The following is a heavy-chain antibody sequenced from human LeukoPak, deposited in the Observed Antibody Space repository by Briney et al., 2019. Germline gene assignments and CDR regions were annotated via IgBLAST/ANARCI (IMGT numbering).Heavy chain of an antibody. V-gene: IGHV1-8*01. CDR1: GYTFTSYD. CDR2: MNPNSGNT. CDR3: ARAHCTGGFCPALY. J-gene: IGHJ4*02. Sequence: ASVKVSCKASGYTFTSYDINWVRQAAGQGLEWLGWMNPNSGNTGYAQQFQGRVTMSRNTSISTAYMELNSLKSEDTAVYYCARAHCTGGFCPALYWGQGTLVTVSS. D-gene: IGHD2-8*02.